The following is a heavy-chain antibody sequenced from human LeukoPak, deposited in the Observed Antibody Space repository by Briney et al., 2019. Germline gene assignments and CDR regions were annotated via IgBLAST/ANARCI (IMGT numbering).Heavy chain of an antibody. Sequence: PGGSLRLSCAASGFTFSSYGMHWVRQAPGKGLEWVTFIRYDGSNTYYADSVKGRFTISRDNSKNTLHLQMNSLRAEDTAVYYCARIFVTTVVTQAFDIWGQGTMVTVSS. J-gene: IGHJ3*02. D-gene: IGHD4-23*01. V-gene: IGHV3-30*02. CDR3: ARIFVTTVVTQAFDI. CDR2: IRYDGSNT. CDR1: GFTFSSYG.